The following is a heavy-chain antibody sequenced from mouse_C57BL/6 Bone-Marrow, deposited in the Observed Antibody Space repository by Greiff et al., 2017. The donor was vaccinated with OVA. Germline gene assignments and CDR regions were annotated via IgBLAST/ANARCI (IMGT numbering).Heavy chain of an antibody. CDR1: GYTFTSYW. Sequence: VQLQQSGAELVKPGASVKLSCKASGYTFTSYWMQWVKQRPGQGLEWIGEIDPSDSYTNYNQKFKGKATLTVDTSSSTAYMQLSSLTSEDSAVYYCARDPWYFDVWGTGTTVTVSS. CDR2: IDPSDSYT. CDR3: ARDPWYFDV. J-gene: IGHJ1*03. V-gene: IGHV1-50*01.